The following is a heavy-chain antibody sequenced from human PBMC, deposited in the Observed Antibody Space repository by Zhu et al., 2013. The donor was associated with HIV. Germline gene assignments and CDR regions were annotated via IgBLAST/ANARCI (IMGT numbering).Heavy chain of an antibody. CDR1: GYSFTGYY. CDR3: SRDGSEGDHYERFGHYYYYAMDV. V-gene: IGHV1-2*02. D-gene: IGHD3-10*01. J-gene: IGHJ6*02. Sequence: QVHLVQSGAEVKKPGASVRVSCKGSGYSFTGYYLHWVRQAPGQGLEWMGWINPDNGGTNFAQKFKGRVTVTRDTSVNTAYMELSNLRSDDTAVYYCSRDGSEGDHYERFGHYYYYAMDVWGQGTTVTVSS. CDR2: INPDNGGT.